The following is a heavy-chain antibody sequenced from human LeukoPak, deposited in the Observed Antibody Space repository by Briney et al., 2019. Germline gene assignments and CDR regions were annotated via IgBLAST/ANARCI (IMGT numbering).Heavy chain of an antibody. CDR3: ARARRPPVIHPLTKLGSGSYPDY. Sequence: GGSLRLSCAASGFTFSSYSMNWVRQAPGKGLEWVSYISSSSSTIYYADSVKGRFTISRDNAKNSLYLQMNSLRAEDTAVYYCARARRPPVIHPLTKLGSGSYPDYWGQGTLVTVSS. J-gene: IGHJ4*02. V-gene: IGHV3-48*04. D-gene: IGHD3-10*01. CDR1: GFTFSSYS. CDR2: ISSSSSTI.